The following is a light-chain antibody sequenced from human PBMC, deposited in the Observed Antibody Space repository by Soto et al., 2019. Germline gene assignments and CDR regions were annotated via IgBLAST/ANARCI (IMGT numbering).Light chain of an antibody. CDR1: QSVSSN. J-gene: IGKJ4*01. CDR2: GAS. Sequence: EIVVTQSPATLSVSPGERDTLSCRASQSVSSNLAWYMQKPGQAPRLLIYGASTRATGIPARFSGSGSGTEFTLTISSLQSEDFAVYYCQQYNNWPLTFGGGTKVEIK. CDR3: QQYNNWPLT. V-gene: IGKV3-15*01.